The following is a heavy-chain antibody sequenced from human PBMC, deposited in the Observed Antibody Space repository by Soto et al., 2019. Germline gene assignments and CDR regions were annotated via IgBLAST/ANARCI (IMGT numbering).Heavy chain of an antibody. Sequence: QVHLVQSGAEVKKPGASVKVSCQGSGYAFTTYGIPWVRQAPGQGLAWMGWISAHNGNTNYAQKPQGRVTVTRDTSTSTAYMELRSLRYDDTAAYYCARGRYGDYWGQGALVTVSS. J-gene: IGHJ4*02. D-gene: IGHD1-1*01. CDR3: ARGRYGDY. CDR2: ISAHNGNT. V-gene: IGHV1-18*01. CDR1: GYAFTTYG.